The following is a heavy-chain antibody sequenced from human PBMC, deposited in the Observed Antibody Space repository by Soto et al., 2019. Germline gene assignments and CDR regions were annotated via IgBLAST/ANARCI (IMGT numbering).Heavy chain of an antibody. J-gene: IGHJ3*02. V-gene: IGHV4-59*01. CDR1: GGSISSYY. D-gene: IGHD3-22*01. Sequence: SETLSLTCTVSGGSISSYYWSWIRQPPGKGLEWIGYIYYSGSTNYNPSLKSRVTISVDTSKNQFSLKLSSVTTADTAVYYCAGGGSYYDSSGYYFDSFDIWGQGTMVTVSS. CDR2: IYYSGST. CDR3: AGGGSYYDSSGYYFDSFDI.